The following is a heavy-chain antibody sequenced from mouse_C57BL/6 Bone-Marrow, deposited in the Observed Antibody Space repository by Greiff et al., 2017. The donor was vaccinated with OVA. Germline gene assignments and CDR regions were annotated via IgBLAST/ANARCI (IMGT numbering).Heavy chain of an antibody. CDR3: ARSWYYFDY. Sequence: VQLQESGAELVRPGTSVKVSCKASGYAFTNYLIEWVKQRPGQGLEWIGVINPASGGTHYNEKFKGKATLTADKSSSTAYMPLSSLTYEDAAVYFCARSWYYFDYWGQGTILTVSA. CDR1: GYAFTNYL. J-gene: IGHJ2*01. CDR2: INPASGGT. V-gene: IGHV1-54*01.